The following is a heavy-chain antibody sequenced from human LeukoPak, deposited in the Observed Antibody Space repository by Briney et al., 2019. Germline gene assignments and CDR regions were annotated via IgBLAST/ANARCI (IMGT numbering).Heavy chain of an antibody. CDR3: ARDLTERKYYIAY. D-gene: IGHD2-8*02. J-gene: IGHJ4*02. CDR2: IGYTGTDT. CDR1: GFTFSSFG. Sequence: GGSLRLSCAASGFTFSSFGMHWVRQAPGEGLEWVAYIGYTGTDTYYADSVKGRLTISRDNSKNTVHLQVNSLRAADTAPYSCARDLTERKYYIAYWGQGTLVTVSS. V-gene: IGHV3-30*02.